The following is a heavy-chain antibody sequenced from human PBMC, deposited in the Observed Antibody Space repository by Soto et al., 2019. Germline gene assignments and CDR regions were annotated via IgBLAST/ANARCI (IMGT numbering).Heavy chain of an antibody. V-gene: IGHV1-69*01. Sequence: VQLVQSGAEVKKPGSSVKVSCKASGGTFSSYAISWVRQAPGQGLEWMGGIIPIFGTANYAQKFQGRVTITADESTSTAYMELSSLRSEDTAVYYCARGAAYYYDSSGYYYYEYWGQGTLVTVSS. CDR1: GGTFSSYA. D-gene: IGHD3-22*01. CDR3: ARGAAYYYDSSGYYYYEY. CDR2: IIPIFGTA. J-gene: IGHJ4*02.